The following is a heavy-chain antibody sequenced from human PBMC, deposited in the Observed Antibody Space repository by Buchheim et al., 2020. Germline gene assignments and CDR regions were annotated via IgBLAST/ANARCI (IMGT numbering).Heavy chain of an antibody. V-gene: IGHV3-30*18. J-gene: IGHJ4*02. CDR3: AKDHGSGSCDY. CDR2: ISYDGSNK. CDR1: GFTFSSYG. D-gene: IGHD3-10*01. Sequence: QVQLVESGGGVVQPGRSLRLSCAASGFTFSSYGMHWVRQAPGKGLEWVAVISYDGSNKYYADSVKGRFTISRDNSKNTLDLQMNSLRAEDTAVYYCAKDHGSGSCDYWGQGTL.